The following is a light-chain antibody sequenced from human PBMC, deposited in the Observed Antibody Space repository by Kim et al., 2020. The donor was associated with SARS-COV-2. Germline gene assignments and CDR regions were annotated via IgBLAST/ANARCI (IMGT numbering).Light chain of an antibody. V-gene: IGKV3-11*01. CDR3: QQRSNWYT. Sequence: EIVLTQSPATLSLSPGERATLSCRASQGVNSHLAWYQQKPGQAPRLLIYDASNRATGIPARFSGSGSGTDFTLTISSLEPEDFAVYFCQQRSNWYTFGQGTKLEI. CDR1: QGVNSH. J-gene: IGKJ2*01. CDR2: DAS.